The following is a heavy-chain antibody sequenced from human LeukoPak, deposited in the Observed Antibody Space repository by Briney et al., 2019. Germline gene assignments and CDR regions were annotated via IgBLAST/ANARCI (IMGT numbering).Heavy chain of an antibody. CDR2: ISSSSSYI. J-gene: IGHJ4*02. V-gene: IGHV3-21*01. CDR1: GFTFSSYS. Sequence: GGSLRLSCAASGFTFSSYSMNWVRQAPGKGLEWVSSISSSSSYIYYADSVKGRFTISRDNAKNSLYLQMNSLRAEDTAVYYCARDRTWLQSYYFDYWGQGTLVTVSS. D-gene: IGHD5-24*01. CDR3: ARDRTWLQSYYFDY.